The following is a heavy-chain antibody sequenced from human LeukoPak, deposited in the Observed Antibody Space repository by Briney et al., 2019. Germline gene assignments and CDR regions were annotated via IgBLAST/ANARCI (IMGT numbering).Heavy chain of an antibody. V-gene: IGHV3-20*04. D-gene: IGHD2-2*02. CDR1: GFTFDDFG. J-gene: IGHJ4*02. CDR3: ARPLHLGYCSSTSCYTVPFDY. CDR2: INWNGGST. Sequence: TGGSLRLSCAASGFTFDDFGMSWVRQAPGKGLEWVSGINWNGGSTGYADSGKGRFTISRDNAKNSLYLQMTSLRAEDTALYYCARPLHLGYCSSTSCYTVPFDYWGQGTLVTVSS.